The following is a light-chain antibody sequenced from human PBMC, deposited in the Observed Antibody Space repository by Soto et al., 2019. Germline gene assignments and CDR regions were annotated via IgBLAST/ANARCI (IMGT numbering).Light chain of an antibody. CDR1: HSVSSY. CDR2: DAS. CDR3: QQRSYWPPIT. Sequence: EIVLTQSPATLSLSPGERATLSCRASHSVSSYLAWYQQKPGQAPRLLIYDASNRATGIPARYRVSGSGTDITLTISILEPEDFAFYVCQQRSYWPPITFGQGTRLEIK. V-gene: IGKV3-11*01. J-gene: IGKJ5*01.